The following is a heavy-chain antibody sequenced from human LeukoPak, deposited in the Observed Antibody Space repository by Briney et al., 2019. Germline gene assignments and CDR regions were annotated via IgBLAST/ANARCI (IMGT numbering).Heavy chain of an antibody. CDR2: IYDSGST. D-gene: IGHD3-10*01. Sequence: SETLSLTCTVSGGSIRSSYYYWGWIRQPPGKGLEWIGSIYDSGSTYYNPSLKSRVTISVDTSKNQFSLKLNSVTAADTAVYYCARVYGSGSYYTSFYYFDYWGQGTLVTVSS. J-gene: IGHJ4*02. CDR1: GGSIRSSYYY. CDR3: ARVYGSGSYYTSFYYFDY. V-gene: IGHV4-39*01.